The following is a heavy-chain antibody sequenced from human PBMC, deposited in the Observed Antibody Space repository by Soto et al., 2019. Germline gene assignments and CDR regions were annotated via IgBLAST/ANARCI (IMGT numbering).Heavy chain of an antibody. CDR3: AKDQYGDYSDY. V-gene: IGHV3-23*01. Sequence: GGSLRLSCAASGFTFSIYAMTWVRQAPGKGLEWVSTISGSSNPTYYADSVKGRFTISRDNSRNTLYLQMDSLRADDTAVYYCAKDQYGDYSDYWGQGTLVTVSS. D-gene: IGHD4-17*01. J-gene: IGHJ4*02. CDR1: GFTFSIYA. CDR2: ISGSSNPT.